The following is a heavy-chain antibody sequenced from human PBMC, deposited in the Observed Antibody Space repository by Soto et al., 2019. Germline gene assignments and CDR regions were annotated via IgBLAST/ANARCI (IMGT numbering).Heavy chain of an antibody. V-gene: IGHV4-34*01. CDR2: INHSGST. CDR1: GGSFSGYY. J-gene: IGHJ6*02. Sequence: SETRSLTCAVYGGSFSGYYWSWIRQPPGKGLEWIGEINHSGSTNYNPSLKSRVTISVDTSKNQFSLKLSSVTAADTAVYYCARVLGHYYYYGMDVWGQGTTVTVSS. D-gene: IGHD7-27*01. CDR3: ARVLGHYYYYGMDV.